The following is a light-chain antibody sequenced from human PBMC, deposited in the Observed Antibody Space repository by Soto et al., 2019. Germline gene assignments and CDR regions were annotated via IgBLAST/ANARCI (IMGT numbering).Light chain of an antibody. V-gene: IGLV1-44*01. J-gene: IGLJ2*01. Sequence: QSVLTQAPSASGTPGQRVTISCSGTSSNIGSYTVSWYQQVPGPAPPLLIFSNDQRPSGVPDRFSGSKAGNSASLAIGGLQAEGEADYYGAAWDGSLNGGVFGGGTKLTVL. CDR3: AAWDGSLNGGV. CDR2: SND. CDR1: SSNIGSYT.